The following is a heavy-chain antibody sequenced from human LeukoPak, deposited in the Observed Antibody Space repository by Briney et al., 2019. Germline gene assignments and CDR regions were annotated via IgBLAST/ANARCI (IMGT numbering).Heavy chain of an antibody. Sequence: GGSLRLSCTASGFNFNDYWMTWVRQAPGKGLKWVANINQGGAMTVYVDSVKGRFTISRDNGKNSLYVQMNSLSVEDTAVYYCATYSSLNAREFQHWGQGTLVTVSS. CDR2: INQGGAMT. CDR3: ATYSSLNAREFQH. V-gene: IGHV3-7*01. D-gene: IGHD3-22*01. CDR1: GFNFNDYW. J-gene: IGHJ1*01.